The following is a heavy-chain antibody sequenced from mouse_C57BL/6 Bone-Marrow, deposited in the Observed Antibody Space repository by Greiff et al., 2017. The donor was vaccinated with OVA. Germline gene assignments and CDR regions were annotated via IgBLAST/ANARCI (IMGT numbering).Heavy chain of an antibody. CDR2: FYPGSGSI. V-gene: IGHV1-62-2*01. CDR1: GYTFTEYT. Sequence: QVQLKQSGAELVKPGASVKLSCKASGYTFTEYTIHWVKQRSGQGLEWIGWFYPGSGSIKYNEKFKDKATLTADKSSSTVYMELSRLTSEDSAVYFCARHDHYYGSSYYYFDYWGQGTTLTVSS. J-gene: IGHJ2*01. D-gene: IGHD1-1*01. CDR3: ARHDHYYGSSYYYFDY.